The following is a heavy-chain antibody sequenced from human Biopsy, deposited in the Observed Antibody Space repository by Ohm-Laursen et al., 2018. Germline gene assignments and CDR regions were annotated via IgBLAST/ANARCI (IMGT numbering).Heavy chain of an antibody. CDR3: TRAGGGKIYGL. D-gene: IGHD3-16*01. CDR2: IHYSGNT. V-gene: IGHV4-31*03. Sequence: TLSLTCTVSGVSINTGGYYWTWIRQHPGTGLEWIGYIHYSGNTPYNPSLKSRLTISVDTSRNQFSLKLTSVTAADTALCYCTRAGGGKIYGLWGQGTLVTGSS. CDR1: GVSINTGGYY. J-gene: IGHJ4*02.